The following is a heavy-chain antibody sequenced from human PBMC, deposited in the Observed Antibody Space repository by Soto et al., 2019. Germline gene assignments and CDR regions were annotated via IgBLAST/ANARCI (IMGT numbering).Heavy chain of an antibody. Sequence: GGSLRLSCAASGFTFSSYAMSWVRQAPGKGLEWVSAISGSGGSTYYADSVKGRFTISRDNSKNTLYLQMNSLRAEETAVYYCAKVNIVVVVAATSHLFDYWGQGTLVTVSS. D-gene: IGHD2-15*01. J-gene: IGHJ4*02. CDR3: AKVNIVVVVAATSHLFDY. V-gene: IGHV3-23*01. CDR1: GFTFSSYA. CDR2: ISGSGGST.